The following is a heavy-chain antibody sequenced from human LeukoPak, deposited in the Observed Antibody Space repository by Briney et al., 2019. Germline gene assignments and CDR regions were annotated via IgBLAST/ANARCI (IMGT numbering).Heavy chain of an antibody. J-gene: IGHJ4*02. V-gene: IGHV3-48*01. CDR1: GFTFNNYD. D-gene: IGHD2-21*01. CDR2: ISSSSSII. CDR3: ARSIDIDY. Sequence: GGSLRLSCAASGFTFNNYDMNWVRQAPGKGLEGVPYISSSSSIIYYADSVKGRFTISRDTAKNSLYLQMNSLRAEDTAVYYCARSIDIDYWGQGTLVTVSS.